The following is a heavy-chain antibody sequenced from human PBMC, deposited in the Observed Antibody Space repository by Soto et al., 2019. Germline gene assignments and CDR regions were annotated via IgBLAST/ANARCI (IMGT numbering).Heavy chain of an antibody. CDR1: GFTFSSYE. V-gene: IGHV3-48*03. D-gene: IGHD2-2*01. J-gene: IGHJ4*02. CDR3: ARVGCSSTRCYSIDY. CDR2: ISSSGSRI. Sequence: EVQLVESGGGLVQPGGSLRLSCAASGFTFSSYEMNWVRQAPGKGLEWVSYISSSGSRIFYAGSVKGRFTISRDNAKNSLYLQMNSLRAEDTAVYYCARVGCSSTRCYSIDYWGQGTLVTASS.